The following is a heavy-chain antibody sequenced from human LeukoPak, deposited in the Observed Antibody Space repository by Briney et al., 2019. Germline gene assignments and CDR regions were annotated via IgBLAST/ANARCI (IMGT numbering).Heavy chain of an antibody. D-gene: IGHD6-19*01. CDR3: ARYSSGWLNWFDP. CDR1: GGSFSGYY. Sequence: PSETLSLTCAVYGGSFSGYYWSWIRQPPGKGLEWIGEINHSGSTNYNPSLKRRVTISVDTSKNQFSLKLSSVTAADTAVYYCARYSSGWLNWFDPWGQGTLVTVSS. CDR2: INHSGST. J-gene: IGHJ5*02. V-gene: IGHV4-34*01.